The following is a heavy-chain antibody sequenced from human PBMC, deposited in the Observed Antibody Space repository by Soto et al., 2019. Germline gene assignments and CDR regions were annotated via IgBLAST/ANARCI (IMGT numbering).Heavy chain of an antibody. CDR2: IVVGSGNT. CDR3: AADPYYYDSSGYYGPVSAFDI. Sequence: SVKVSCKASGFTFTSSAVQWVRQARGQSLEWIGWIVVGSGNTNYAQKFQERVTITRDMSTSTAYMELSSLRSEDTAVYYCAADPYYYDSSGYYGPVSAFDIWGQGTMVTVSS. J-gene: IGHJ3*02. D-gene: IGHD3-22*01. CDR1: GFTFTSSA. V-gene: IGHV1-58*01.